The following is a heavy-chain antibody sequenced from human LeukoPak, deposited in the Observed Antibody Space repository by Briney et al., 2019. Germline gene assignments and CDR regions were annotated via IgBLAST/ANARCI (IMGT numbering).Heavy chain of an antibody. J-gene: IGHJ6*03. CDR3: AKHSGHHSIYYYMDV. Sequence: GGSLRLSCAPSGLAFSSYAMTWVRQPPGKGLEWVSAISGSGGSTYYADSVKGRFTISRDNSKNTLYLQMNSLRAEDTAVYYCAKHSGHHSIYYYMDVWGKGTTVTISS. CDR2: ISGSGGST. V-gene: IGHV3-23*01. CDR1: GLAFSSYA. D-gene: IGHD5-12*01.